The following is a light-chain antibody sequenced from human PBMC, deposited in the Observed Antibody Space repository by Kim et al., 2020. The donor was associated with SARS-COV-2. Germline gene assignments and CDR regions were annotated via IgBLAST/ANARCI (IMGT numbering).Light chain of an antibody. CDR1: RSNHGSKC. CDR3: AAWDDGLNGLV. V-gene: IGLV1-44*01. J-gene: IGLJ2*01. CDR2: ANK. Sequence: GTRVTISSSGSRSNHGSKCVNGYQKVPGTAPKLLIYANKQRPSGVPDRFSGSRSGTTASLAISGLQSEDEADYYCAAWDDGLNGLVFGGGTKLTVL.